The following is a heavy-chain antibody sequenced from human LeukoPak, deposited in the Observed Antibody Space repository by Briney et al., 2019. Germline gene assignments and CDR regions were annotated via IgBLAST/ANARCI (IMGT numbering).Heavy chain of an antibody. D-gene: IGHD3-22*01. CDR1: GFTFSSYW. CDR3: ARGSHYYDSSGYYYGIYY. J-gene: IGHJ4*02. CDR2: INSDGSST. V-gene: IGHV3-74*01. Sequence: GGSVRLSCAASGFTFSSYWMHWVRQAPGKGLVWVSRINSDGSSTSYADSVKGRFTISRDNAKNTLYLQMNSLRAEDTAVYYCARGSHYYDSSGYYYGIYYWGQGTLVTVSS.